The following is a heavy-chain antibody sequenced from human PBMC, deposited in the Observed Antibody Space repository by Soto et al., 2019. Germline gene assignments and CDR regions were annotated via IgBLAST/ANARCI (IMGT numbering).Heavy chain of an antibody. J-gene: IGHJ4*02. D-gene: IGHD3-22*01. V-gene: IGHV1-18*01. Sequence: ASVKVSCKTSGYTFSSYGISWVRQAPGQGLEWMGWISAYNGNTNYAQKLQGRVTMTTDTSTSTAYMELRSLRSDDTAVYYCARADSSGYFPPFDYWGQGTLVTAPQ. CDR2: ISAYNGNT. CDR3: ARADSSGYFPPFDY. CDR1: GYTFSSYG.